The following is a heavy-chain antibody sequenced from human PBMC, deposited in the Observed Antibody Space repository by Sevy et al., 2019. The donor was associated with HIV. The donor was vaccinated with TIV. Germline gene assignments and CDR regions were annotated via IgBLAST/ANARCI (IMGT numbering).Heavy chain of an antibody. D-gene: IGHD3-10*01. V-gene: IGHV1-2*02. Sequence: ASVKVSCKASGYTFTGYYMHWVRQAPGQGLEWMGWINPNSGGTNYAQKFQGRVTMTRDTSISTAYMELSRLRSDETAVYYCARDPRRITMVRGDYYYGMDVWGQGTTVTVSS. J-gene: IGHJ6*02. CDR2: INPNSGGT. CDR1: GYTFTGYY. CDR3: ARDPRRITMVRGDYYYGMDV.